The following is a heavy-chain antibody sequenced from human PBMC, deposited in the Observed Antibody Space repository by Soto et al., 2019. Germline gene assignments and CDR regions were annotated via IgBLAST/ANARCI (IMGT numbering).Heavy chain of an antibody. V-gene: IGHV4-4*02. D-gene: IGHD2-8*02. Sequence: QVHLQESGPGLVKPSETLSLTCAVSGASICSGGWWSWVRQPPGKGLEWIAEIFHDGNTNYSPSLKSRVTISVDKSQNQFSLNVYSVTAAYTAVYYCARHEGWTGPDQWGQGTLVTVSS. CDR2: IFHDGNT. J-gene: IGHJ5*02. CDR1: GASICSGGW. CDR3: ARHEGWTGPDQ.